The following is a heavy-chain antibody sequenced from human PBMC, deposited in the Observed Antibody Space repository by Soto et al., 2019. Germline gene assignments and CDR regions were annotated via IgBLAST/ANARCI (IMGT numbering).Heavy chain of an antibody. CDR2: IYHSGTT. D-gene: IGHD2-21*01. CDR3: ARHVAVPRTRGFDY. Sequence: QVQLQESGPGLVKPSGTLFPTSAVSGGSTTINCGGWVPQPPGKGLEWIGEIYHSGTTYYTPSLRSRVVILVDKSASQISLTLSSVTAADTAVYYCARHVAVPRTRGFDYWGPGTLVAVSS. CDR1: GGSTTINC. J-gene: IGHJ4*02. V-gene: IGHV4-4*02.